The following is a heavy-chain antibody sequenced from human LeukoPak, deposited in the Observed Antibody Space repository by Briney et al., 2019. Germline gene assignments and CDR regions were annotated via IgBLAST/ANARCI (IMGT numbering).Heavy chain of an antibody. CDR3: ARSYSGWYYFDY. Sequence: PSETLSLTCAVYGGSFSGYYWSWIRQPPGKGLEWIGEINHSGSTNYNPSLKSRVTISVDTSKNQFSLKLSSVTAADTAVYYCARSYSGWYYFDYWGQGTLVTVSS. V-gene: IGHV4-34*01. D-gene: IGHD6-19*01. CDR1: GGSFSGYY. J-gene: IGHJ4*02. CDR2: INHSGST.